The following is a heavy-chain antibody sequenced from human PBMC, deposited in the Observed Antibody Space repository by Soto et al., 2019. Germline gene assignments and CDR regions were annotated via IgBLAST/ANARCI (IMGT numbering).Heavy chain of an antibody. CDR1: GFTFSNAW. Sequence: EVQLVESGGGLVKPGGSLRLSCAASGFTFSNAWMNWVRQAPGKGLEWVGRIKSKTDGGTTDYAAPVKGRFTISRDDSYNTLYLQMNSLKTEDTAVYYCAYSSSWYWYFDLWGRGTLVTVSS. CDR3: AYSSSWYWYFDL. V-gene: IGHV3-15*07. J-gene: IGHJ2*01. D-gene: IGHD6-13*01. CDR2: IKSKTDGGTT.